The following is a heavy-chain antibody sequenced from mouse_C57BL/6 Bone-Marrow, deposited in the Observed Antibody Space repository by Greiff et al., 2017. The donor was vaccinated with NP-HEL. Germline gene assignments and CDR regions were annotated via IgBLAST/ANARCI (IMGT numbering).Heavy chain of an antibody. CDR1: GFTFSSYA. V-gene: IGHV5-4*01. Sequence: EVQVVESGGGLVKPGGSLKLSCAASGFTFSSYAMSWVRQTPEKRLEWVATISDGGSYTYYPDNVKGRFTISRDNAKNNLYLQMSHLKSEETAMYYCARDGGLTTVVEAAYWGQGTLVTVSA. CDR2: ISDGGSYT. D-gene: IGHD1-1*01. J-gene: IGHJ3*01. CDR3: ARDGGLTTVVEAAY.